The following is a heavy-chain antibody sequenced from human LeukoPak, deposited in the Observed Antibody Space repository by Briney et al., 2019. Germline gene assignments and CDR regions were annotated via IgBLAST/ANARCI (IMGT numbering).Heavy chain of an antibody. V-gene: IGHV1-69*06. CDR3: ARAYDSSGDWFDP. D-gene: IGHD3-22*01. CDR1: GGTFSSYA. CDR2: IIPFFGTA. Sequence: SVTVSCKASGGTFSSYAISWVRQAPGQGLEWMGRIIPFFGTANYAQKFQGRVTITADKSTSTAYMELSSLRSEDTAVYYCARAYDSSGDWFDPWGQGTLVTVSS. J-gene: IGHJ5*02.